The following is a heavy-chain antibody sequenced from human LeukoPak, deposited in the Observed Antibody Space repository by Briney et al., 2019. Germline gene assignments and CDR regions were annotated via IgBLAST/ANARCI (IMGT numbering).Heavy chain of an antibody. Sequence: SETLSLTCAVYSGSFSGSYWSWIRQPPGKGLEWIGEISHSGSTNHNPSLKSRVTISVDTSKNEFSLKLNSVSAADTAVYYCASVELATTNFDSWGQGTLVTVSP. CDR2: ISHSGST. D-gene: IGHD1-1*01. V-gene: IGHV4-34*01. CDR1: SGSFSGSY. J-gene: IGHJ4*02. CDR3: ASVELATTNFDS.